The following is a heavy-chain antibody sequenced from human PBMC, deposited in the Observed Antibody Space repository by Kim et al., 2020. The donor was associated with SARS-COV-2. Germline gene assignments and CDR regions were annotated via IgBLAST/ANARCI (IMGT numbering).Heavy chain of an antibody. V-gene: IGHV7-4-1*02. CDR3: ARVTSGYDY. Sequence: GNPTYAPGFTGRFVFSLDTSVSTAYLQISSLKAEDTAVYYCARVTSGYDYWGQGTLVTVSS. J-gene: IGHJ4*02. CDR2: GNP. D-gene: IGHD5-12*01.